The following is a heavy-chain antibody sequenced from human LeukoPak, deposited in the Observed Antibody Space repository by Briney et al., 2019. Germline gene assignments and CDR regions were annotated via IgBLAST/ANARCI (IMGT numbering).Heavy chain of an antibody. CDR3: AREYSSGGPLDY. CDR1: GYTFTSYG. V-gene: IGHV1-18*01. CDR2: ISAYNGNT. J-gene: IGHJ4*02. Sequence: ASVKVSCKASGYTFTSYGISWVRQAPGQGLEWMGWISAYNGNTNYAQKLQGRVTMTTDTPTSTAYMELRSLRSDDTAVYYCAREYSSGGPLDYWGQGTLVTVSS. D-gene: IGHD6-19*01.